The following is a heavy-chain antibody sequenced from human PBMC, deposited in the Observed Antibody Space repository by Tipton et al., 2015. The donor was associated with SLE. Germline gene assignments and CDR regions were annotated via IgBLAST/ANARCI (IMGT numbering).Heavy chain of an antibody. D-gene: IGHD5-12*01. J-gene: IGHJ6*02. CDR3: ARDGGYHPLYYYYGMDV. V-gene: IGHV1-2*02. CDR1: GYTFTSYY. CDR2: INPSSGGT. Sequence: QSGPEVKKPGASVKVSCKASGYTFTSYYMHWVRQAPGQGLEWMGWINPSSGGTNYAQKFQGRVTMTRDTSISTAYMELSRLRSDDTAVYYCARDGGYHPLYYYYGMDVWGQGTTVTVSS.